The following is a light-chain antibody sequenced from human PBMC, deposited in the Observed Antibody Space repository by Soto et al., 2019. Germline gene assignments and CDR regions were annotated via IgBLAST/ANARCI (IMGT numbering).Light chain of an antibody. CDR2: DAS. V-gene: IGKV1-5*01. CDR3: QQYNSYSRT. Sequence: DIQMTQSPSTLSASVGARVTITCRASQSMNTSLAWYQQKPGKAPVLLIYDASSLQSGVPSRFSGSGSGTEFTLTISSLQPDDFATYYCQQYNSYSRTFGQGTKVDIK. CDR1: QSMNTS. J-gene: IGKJ1*01.